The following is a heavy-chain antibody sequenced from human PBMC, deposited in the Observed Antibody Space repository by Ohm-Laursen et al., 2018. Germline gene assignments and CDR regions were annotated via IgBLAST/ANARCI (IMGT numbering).Heavy chain of an antibody. CDR1: GLSISNSNW. Sequence: SETLSLTCDVSGLSISNSNWWGWIRQPPGKGLEWVGYLYYSGTTYYNPSFKSRVTISVDTSKSQFSLKLSSVTAADTAVYYCARGFSGWWGRIDYWGQGILVTVSS. CDR3: ARGFSGWWGRIDY. CDR2: LYYSGTT. J-gene: IGHJ4*02. D-gene: IGHD6-19*01. V-gene: IGHV4-28*03.